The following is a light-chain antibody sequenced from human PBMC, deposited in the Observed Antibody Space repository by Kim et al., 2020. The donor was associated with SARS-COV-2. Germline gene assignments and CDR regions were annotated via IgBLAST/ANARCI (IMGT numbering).Light chain of an antibody. CDR2: AAS. V-gene: IGKV1-39*01. J-gene: IGKJ2*01. CDR3: QESYSAPYT. CDR1: TSVTTF. Sequence: SVESRVCITCRASTSVTTFLTWYQQKPGKAPKLLISAASTLPDGVPSRFSGSGSGTDFTLTINNLQPEDVASYYCQESYSAPYTFGQGTKLEI.